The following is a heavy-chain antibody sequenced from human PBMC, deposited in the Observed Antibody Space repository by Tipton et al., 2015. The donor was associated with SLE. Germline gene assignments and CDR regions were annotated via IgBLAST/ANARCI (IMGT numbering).Heavy chain of an antibody. CDR1: GFLYSSYA. D-gene: IGHD2-15*01. V-gene: IGHV3-23*04. CDR2: ISGGGDST. CDR3: VPRQVDFDH. J-gene: IGHJ4*02. Sequence: QLVQSGGGLAQPGGSLRLSCAASGFLYSSYAMRWGRQAPVKGLEWVSVISGGGDSTSYADSVKGRFTISRDKSKNTLYLQMDSLRGAYTAVYYCVPRQVDFDHWGQGTLISFSS.